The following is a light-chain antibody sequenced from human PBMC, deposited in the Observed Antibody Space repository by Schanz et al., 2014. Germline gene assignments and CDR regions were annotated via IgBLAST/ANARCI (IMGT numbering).Light chain of an antibody. J-gene: IGLJ3*02. CDR2: DVF. CDR1: SSDVGGYNY. V-gene: IGLV2-23*02. CDR3: SSYAGSNTLV. Sequence: QSALTQPASVSGSPGQSITISCTGTSSDVGGYNYVSWYRQYPGKAPKLMIYDVFNRPSGVSNRFSGSKSGNTASLTISGXXXEDEADYYCSSYAGSNTLVFGGGTKVPVL.